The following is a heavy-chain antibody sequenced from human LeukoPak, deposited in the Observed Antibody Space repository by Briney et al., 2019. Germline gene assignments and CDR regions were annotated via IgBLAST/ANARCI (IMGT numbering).Heavy chain of an antibody. V-gene: IGHV3-30*02. CDR1: GFTFSNYA. Sequence: PGGSLRLSCAASGFTFSNYAMHWVRQAPGKGLEWVAFIRYDGSNKYYADSVKGRFTISRDNSKNTLYLQMNSLRAEDTAVYYCAKDQHSYSSSDAFDIWGQGTMVTVSS. CDR2: IRYDGSNK. J-gene: IGHJ3*02. CDR3: AKDQHSYSSSDAFDI. D-gene: IGHD6-6*01.